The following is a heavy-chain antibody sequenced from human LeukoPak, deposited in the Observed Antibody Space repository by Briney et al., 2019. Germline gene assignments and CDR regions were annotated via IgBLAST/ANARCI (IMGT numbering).Heavy chain of an antibody. D-gene: IGHD2-2*01. CDR1: GGSISSGSYY. CDR3: ASRSTSCYGY. Sequence: SETLSLTCTVSGGSISSGSYYWSWIRQPAGKGLEWIGRIYTSGSTNYNPSLKSRVTISVDKSKNQFSLKLSSVTAADTAVYYCASRSTSCYGYWGQGTLVTVSS. V-gene: IGHV4-61*02. J-gene: IGHJ4*02. CDR2: IYTSGST.